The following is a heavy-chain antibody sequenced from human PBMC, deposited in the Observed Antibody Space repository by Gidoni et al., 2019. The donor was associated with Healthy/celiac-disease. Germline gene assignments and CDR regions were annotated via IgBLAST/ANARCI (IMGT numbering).Heavy chain of an antibody. CDR2: IYHSGST. CDR3: AREGATTAPPDY. Sequence: QVQLQESGPGLVKPSETLSLTCAVSGYSISSGYYWGWIRQPPGKGLEWIGSIYHSGSTYYNPSLKSRVTISVDTSKNQFSLKLSSVTAADTAVYYCAREGATTAPPDYWGQGTLVTVSS. CDR1: GYSISSGYY. D-gene: IGHD4-17*01. J-gene: IGHJ4*02. V-gene: IGHV4-38-2*02.